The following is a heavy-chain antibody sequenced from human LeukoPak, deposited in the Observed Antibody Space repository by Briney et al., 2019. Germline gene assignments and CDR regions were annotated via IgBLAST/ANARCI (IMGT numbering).Heavy chain of an antibody. Sequence: SETLSLTCTVSGGSISYYYWSWIRQPAGKGLEWIGRIYTSDSTNYNPSLKSRVTTSVDTSKKQFSLKLSSVTAADTAVYYCAREIVGVPFFEYWGQGALVTVSS. D-gene: IGHD1-26*01. CDR1: GGSISYYY. J-gene: IGHJ4*02. CDR3: AREIVGVPFFEY. CDR2: IYTSDST. V-gene: IGHV4-4*07.